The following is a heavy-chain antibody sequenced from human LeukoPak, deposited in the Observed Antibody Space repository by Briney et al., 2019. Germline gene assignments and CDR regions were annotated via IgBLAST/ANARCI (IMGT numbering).Heavy chain of an antibody. CDR2: IIPIFGTA. D-gene: IGHD1-26*01. J-gene: IGHJ4*02. CDR3: ASQEGGATPGPFDY. V-gene: IGHV1-69*05. CDR1: GGTFSSYA. Sequence: GASVKVSCKASGGTFSSYAISWVRQAPGQGLEWMGGIIPIFGTANYAQKFQGRVTITTDESTSTAYMELSSLRSDDTAVYYCASQEGGATPGPFDYWGQGTLVTVSS.